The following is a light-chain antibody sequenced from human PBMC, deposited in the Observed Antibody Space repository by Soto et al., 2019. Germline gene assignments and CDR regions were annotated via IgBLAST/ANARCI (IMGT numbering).Light chain of an antibody. CDR3: AAWDDSLNGWV. CDR1: SSNLGSNT. V-gene: IGLV1-44*01. CDR2: SDN. Sequence: QSVLTQPPSASGTPGQRVTISCSGGSSNLGSNTVNWYQQLPGTAPKLLIYSDNQRPSGVPDRFSGSKSGTSASLAISGLQSEDEADYYCAAWDDSLNGWVFGGGTQLTVL. J-gene: IGLJ3*02.